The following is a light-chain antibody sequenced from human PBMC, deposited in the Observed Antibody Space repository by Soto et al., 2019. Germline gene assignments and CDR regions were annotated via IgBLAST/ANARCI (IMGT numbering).Light chain of an antibody. J-gene: IGLJ3*02. Sequence: QSVLTQPASVSGSPGQSITISCTGTSSDIGGYNFVSWYQQHPGNAPNLIIYDVASRPSGVSDRFSGSKSGNAASLTISGHQAADEALYYCNSYTTSGAIVFGGGTKLTVL. CDR2: DVA. CDR3: NSYTTSGAIV. CDR1: SSDIGGYNF. V-gene: IGLV2-14*03.